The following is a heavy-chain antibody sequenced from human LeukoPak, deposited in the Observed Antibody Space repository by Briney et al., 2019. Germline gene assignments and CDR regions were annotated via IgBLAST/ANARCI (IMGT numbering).Heavy chain of an antibody. Sequence: GESLRLSCAPSGFSFNGYWMSWVRQAPGKGLEWVANIKEDGSEYYYVDPVKGRFTISRDNSKNTLYLQMNSLRAEDTAVYYCAKKGYYYDSSGYYIDYWGQGTLVTVSS. V-gene: IGHV3-7*01. D-gene: IGHD3-22*01. CDR3: AKKGYYYDSSGYYIDY. CDR2: IKEDGSEY. CDR1: GFSFNGYW. J-gene: IGHJ4*02.